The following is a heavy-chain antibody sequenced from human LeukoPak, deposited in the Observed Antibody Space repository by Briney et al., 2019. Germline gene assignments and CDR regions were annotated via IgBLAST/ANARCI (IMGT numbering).Heavy chain of an antibody. Sequence: HSQTLSLTCAISGDSVSSNSAAWNWIRQSPSRGLEWLGRTYYRSKWYNDYAVSVKSRITINPDTSKNQFSLQLNSVTPEDTAVYYCARDSRFVELELRSGFDYWGQGTLVTVSS. CDR2: TYYRSKWYN. CDR3: ARDSRFVELELRSGFDY. CDR1: GDSVSSNSAA. V-gene: IGHV6-1*01. D-gene: IGHD1-7*01. J-gene: IGHJ4*02.